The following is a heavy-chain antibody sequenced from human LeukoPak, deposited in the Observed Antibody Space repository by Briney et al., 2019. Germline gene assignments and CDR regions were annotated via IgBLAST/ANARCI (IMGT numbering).Heavy chain of an antibody. J-gene: IGHJ5*02. V-gene: IGHV4-61*05. CDR2: IYYSGST. Sequence: KPSETLSLTCTVSGGSISSSSYYWGWIRQPPGKGLEWIGYIYYSGSTNYNPSLKSRVTISVDTSKNQFSLKLSSVTAADTAVYYCARLIPPGGSGAVGFDPWGQGTLVTVSS. CDR1: GGSISSSSYY. D-gene: IGHD2-15*01. CDR3: ARLIPPGGSGAVGFDP.